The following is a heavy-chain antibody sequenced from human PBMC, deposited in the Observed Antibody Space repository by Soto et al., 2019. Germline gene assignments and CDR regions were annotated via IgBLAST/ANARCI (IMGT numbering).Heavy chain of an antibody. D-gene: IGHD3-16*01. V-gene: IGHV3-66*01. Sequence: EVQMVESGGGVVQPGGSLRLSCAASGFSDTNNYMNWVRQAPGKGLEWVSIIDIGGNTYYAESVKDRFTISRDDSKNTLYRKMDSLRPEDTAVYFCARGRGSTGYLGREHYFDFWGQGTLVTVSP. J-gene: IGHJ4*02. CDR1: GFSDTNNY. CDR2: IDIGGNT. CDR3: ARGRGSTGYLGREHYFDF.